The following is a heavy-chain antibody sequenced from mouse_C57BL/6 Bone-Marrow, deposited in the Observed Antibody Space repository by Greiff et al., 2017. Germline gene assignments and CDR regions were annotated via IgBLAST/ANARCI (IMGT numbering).Heavy chain of an antibody. V-gene: IGHV1-26*01. J-gene: IGHJ1*03. D-gene: IGHD2-4*01. CDR1: GYTFTDYY. CDR3: ARRTYYDYVRYFDV. Sequence: VQLQQSGPELVKPGASVKISCKASGYTFTDYYMNWVKQSHGKSLEWIGDINPNNGGTSYNQKFKGKATLTVDKSSSTAYMELRSLTSEDSAVYYCARRTYYDYVRYFDVWGTGTTVTVSS. CDR2: INPNNGGT.